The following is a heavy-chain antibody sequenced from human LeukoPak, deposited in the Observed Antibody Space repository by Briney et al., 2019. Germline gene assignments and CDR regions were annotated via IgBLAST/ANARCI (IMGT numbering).Heavy chain of an antibody. V-gene: IGHV3-74*01. Sequence: GGSLRLSCAASEFTFSAYWMHWVRQAPGKGLVWVSRIRGDGSMTNYADSVKGRFTISRDNAKNALYLQMNSLRLEDTAVYYCARENLAAAADYWGQGTVVTVSS. J-gene: IGHJ4*02. D-gene: IGHD6-25*01. CDR1: EFTFSAYW. CDR2: IRGDGSMT. CDR3: ARENLAAAADY.